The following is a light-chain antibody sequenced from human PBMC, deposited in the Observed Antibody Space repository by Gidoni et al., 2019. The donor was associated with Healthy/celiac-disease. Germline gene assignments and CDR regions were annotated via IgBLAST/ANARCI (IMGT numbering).Light chain of an antibody. V-gene: IGKV3-20*01. CDR2: GAS. CDR1: QSVSSSY. J-gene: IGKJ1*01. CDR3: QQYGSSPPWT. Sequence: EIVLTQSPGTLSLSPGERATLSCRASQSVSSSYVAWYQQKPGQAPRLLIYGASSRATGIPDRFSGSGSGTDFTLTISRLEPEDFAVYYCQQYGSSPPWTFXQXTKVEIK.